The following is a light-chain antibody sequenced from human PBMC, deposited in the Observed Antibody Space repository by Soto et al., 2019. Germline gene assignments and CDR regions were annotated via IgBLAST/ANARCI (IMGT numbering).Light chain of an antibody. CDR2: GAS. J-gene: IGKJ5*01. V-gene: IGKV3D-15*01. CDR3: QQYNNWPIT. CDR1: QSVSSY. Sequence: IVLTQSPGTLSLSPGERATLSCRASQSVSSYLAWYQQKPGQAPRLLIYGASTRATGIPDRFSGSGSGTDCTLTISRLENEDFEIYYCQQYNNWPITFGQGTRLEIK.